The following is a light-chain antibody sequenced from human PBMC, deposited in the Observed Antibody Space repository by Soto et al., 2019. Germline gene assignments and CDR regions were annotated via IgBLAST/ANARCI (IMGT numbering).Light chain of an antibody. CDR1: QSISTW. V-gene: IGKV1-5*01. Sequence: DIQMTQSPSTLSASVGDRVTITCRASQSISTWLAWYQQKPGKAPKLLIYDASSLESGVPSGFSGSGSGTEFTLTISSLHPDDFATYYCQQYNSYPWKFGQGTKVEIK. CDR2: DAS. J-gene: IGKJ1*01. CDR3: QQYNSYPWK.